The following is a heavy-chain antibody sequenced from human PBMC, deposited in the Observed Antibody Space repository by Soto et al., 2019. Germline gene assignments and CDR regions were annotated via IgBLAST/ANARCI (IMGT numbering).Heavy chain of an antibody. CDR2: ISGSGGST. J-gene: IGHJ4*02. CDR3: ANRYSYGYCDY. D-gene: IGHD5-18*01. V-gene: IGHV3-23*01. Sequence: GGSLRLSCAASGFTFSSYAMSWFRQAPGKGLEWVSAISGSGGSTYYADSVKGRFTISRDNSKNTLYLQMNSLRAEDTAVYDCANRYSYGYCDYWGQGTLVTVSS. CDR1: GFTFSSYA.